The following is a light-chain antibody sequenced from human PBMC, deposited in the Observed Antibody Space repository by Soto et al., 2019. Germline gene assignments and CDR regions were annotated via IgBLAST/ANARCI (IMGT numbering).Light chain of an antibody. CDR2: EVS. V-gene: IGLV2-8*01. J-gene: IGLJ2*01. Sequence: QSVLTQPPSASGSPGQSVTISCTGTSSDVGGYNYVSWYQQHPGKAPKVMIYEVSKRPSGVPDRFSGSTSGNTASLTDSGLQAEDEADYYCSSYAGSNNVVFGGGTKVTVL. CDR1: SSDVGGYNY. CDR3: SSYAGSNNVV.